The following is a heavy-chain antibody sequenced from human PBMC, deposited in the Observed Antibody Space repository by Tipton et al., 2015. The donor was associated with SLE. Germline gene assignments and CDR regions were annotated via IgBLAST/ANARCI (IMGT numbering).Heavy chain of an antibody. CDR1: GGSISSGSYY. CDR3: AKYASGTMFEY. Sequence: TLSLTCTVSGGSISSGSYYWSWIRQPAGKGLEWIGRVYSSGSTIYNPSIKSRITLSLDTSKNQFSLRLTSVTAADTAVYYCAKYASGTMFEYWGQGTLVTVSS. V-gene: IGHV4-61*02. D-gene: IGHD3-10*01. J-gene: IGHJ4*02. CDR2: VYSSGST.